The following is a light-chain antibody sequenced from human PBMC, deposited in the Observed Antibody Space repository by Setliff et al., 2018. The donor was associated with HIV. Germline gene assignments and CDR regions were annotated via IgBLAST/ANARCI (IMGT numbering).Light chain of an antibody. Sequence: QSALTQPPSASGTPGQRVTISCSGSSSNIGSNYVYWYQQFPGTAPKLLIYRNNQRPSGVSNRFSGSRSGNTASLTISGLQVEDEADYYCSSYTTSSALYVFGPGTKVTVL. V-gene: IGLV1-47*01. CDR3: SSYTTSSALYV. CDR2: RNN. J-gene: IGLJ1*01. CDR1: SSNIGSNY.